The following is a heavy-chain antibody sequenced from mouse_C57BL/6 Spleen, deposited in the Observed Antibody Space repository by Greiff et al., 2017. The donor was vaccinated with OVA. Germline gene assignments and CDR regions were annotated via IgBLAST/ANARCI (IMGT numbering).Heavy chain of an antibody. CDR1: GFTINGYY. Sequence: VQLKQSGAELVKPGASVKLSCTASGFTINGYYMPWVKQRTEQGLEWIGKIDPADGETKYDPKFQGKATITADTSSNTAYLQLSSLTSEDTAVYYAARYGSYAMDYWGQGISVTVSS. J-gene: IGHJ4*01. V-gene: IGHV14-2*01. CDR2: IDPADGET. D-gene: IGHD1-2*01. CDR3: ARYGSYAMDY.